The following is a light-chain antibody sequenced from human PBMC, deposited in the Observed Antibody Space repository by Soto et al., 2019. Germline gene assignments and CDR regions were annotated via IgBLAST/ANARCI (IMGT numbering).Light chain of an antibody. CDR1: SSNIGAGYD. Sequence: QSVLTQPPSVSGAPGQRVTISCTGSSSNIGAGYDVHWYQQLPGTAPKLLIYGNTNRPSGVPDRFSGSKSGTSASLAITGLQAEDEAEYYCQSYDSSLSGSNVFGGGTKLTVL. CDR3: QSYDSSLSGSNV. V-gene: IGLV1-40*01. CDR2: GNT. J-gene: IGLJ3*02.